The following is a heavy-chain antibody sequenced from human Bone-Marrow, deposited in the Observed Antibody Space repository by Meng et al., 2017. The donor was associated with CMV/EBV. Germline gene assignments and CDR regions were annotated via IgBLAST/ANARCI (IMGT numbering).Heavy chain of an antibody. Sequence: GSLRLSCAVYGGSFSGYYWGWIRQPPGKGLEWIGEINHSVSTNYNPSLKSRVTISVDTSKNQFSLKLSSVTAADTAVYYCAGVTYYDFWSGYYIDYYYGMYVWGQGTTVTVSS. CDR1: GGSFSGYY. CDR2: INHSVST. D-gene: IGHD3-3*01. CDR3: AGVTYYDFWSGYYIDYYYGMYV. V-gene: IGHV4-34*01. J-gene: IGHJ6*02.